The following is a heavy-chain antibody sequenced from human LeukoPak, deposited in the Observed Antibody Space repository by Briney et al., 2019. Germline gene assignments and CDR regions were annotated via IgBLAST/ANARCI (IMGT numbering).Heavy chain of an antibody. V-gene: IGHV3-7*03. CDR2: INSDGSEG. CDR1: GFTFSGFW. CDR3: VKGAAYHLGDAFDI. J-gene: IGHJ3*02. D-gene: IGHD1-26*01. Sequence: PGGSLRLSCAVSGFTFSGFWMSWSRQAPGKGLEWVASINSDGSEGYYADVVKGRFTISRDNAKNSLYLQMNSLRAEDTALYYCVKGAAYHLGDAFDIWGQGTMVTVSS.